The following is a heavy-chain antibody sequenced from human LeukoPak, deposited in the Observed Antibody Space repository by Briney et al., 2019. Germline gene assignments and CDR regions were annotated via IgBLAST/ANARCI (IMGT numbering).Heavy chain of an antibody. Sequence: PSQTLSLTCTVSGGSISSGGYYWSWIRQPPGKGLEWIGYIYHSGSTYYNPSLKSRVTISVDRSKNQFSLKLSSVTAADTAVYYCARGGNTHDAFDIWGQGTMVTVSS. CDR3: ARGGNTHDAFDI. CDR2: IYHSGST. V-gene: IGHV4-30-2*01. J-gene: IGHJ3*02. D-gene: IGHD4-23*01. CDR1: GGSISSGGYY.